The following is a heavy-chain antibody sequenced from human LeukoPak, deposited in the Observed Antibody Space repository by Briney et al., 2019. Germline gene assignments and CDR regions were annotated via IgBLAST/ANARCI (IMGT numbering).Heavy chain of an antibody. D-gene: IGHD2-8*02. Sequence: GGSLRLSCAASGFTFSSYAMNWVRQPPGKGLEWVSSIFPSGGEIHYADSVRGRFTISRDNSKSTLSLQMNSLRAEDTAIYYCATYRQVLLPFESWGQGTLVTVSS. CDR2: IFPSGGEI. J-gene: IGHJ4*02. CDR3: ATYRQVLLPFES. V-gene: IGHV3-23*01. CDR1: GFTFSSYA.